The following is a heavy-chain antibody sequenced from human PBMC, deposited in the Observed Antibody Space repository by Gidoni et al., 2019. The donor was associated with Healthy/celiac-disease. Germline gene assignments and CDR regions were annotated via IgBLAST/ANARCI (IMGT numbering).Heavy chain of an antibody. V-gene: IGHV1-18*01. CDR3: ARVADGDYVPDFDY. D-gene: IGHD4-17*01. Sequence: QVQLVQSGAEVTKPGASVKVSGKASGYTFTSYGISWVRQAPGQGLEWMGWISAYNGNTNYAQKLQGRVTMTTDTSTSTAYMELRGLRSDDTAVYYCARVADGDYVPDFDYWGQGTLVTVSS. J-gene: IGHJ4*02. CDR1: GYTFTSYG. CDR2: ISAYNGNT.